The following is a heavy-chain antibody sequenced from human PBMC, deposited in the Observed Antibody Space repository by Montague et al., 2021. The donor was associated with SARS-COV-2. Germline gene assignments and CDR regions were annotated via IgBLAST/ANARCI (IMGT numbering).Heavy chain of an antibody. D-gene: IGHD6-13*01. J-gene: IGHJ2*01. Sequence: TLSLTCTVSGGSISSSGYYWSWIHQHPGKGLEWIGYIYYSGSTYYNPSLKSRVTISVDTSKNQFSLKLSSVTAADTAVYYCARMSSSSNWYFDLWGRGTLVTVSS. CDR3: ARMSSSSNWYFDL. CDR1: GGSISSSGYY. CDR2: IYYSGST. V-gene: IGHV4-31*03.